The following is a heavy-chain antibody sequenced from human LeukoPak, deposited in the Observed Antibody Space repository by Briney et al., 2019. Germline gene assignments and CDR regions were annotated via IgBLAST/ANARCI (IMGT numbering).Heavy chain of an antibody. V-gene: IGHV3-64D*09. Sequence: GGSLRLSCSAFGFTFSSYAMHWVRQAPGKGLEYVSVISSNGDGAYYADSVKGRFTISRDNSKNTLYLQMSSLRAEDTAVYYCVKALGTYYYGSGSPWGQGTLVTVSS. CDR3: VKALGTYYYGSGSP. CDR1: GFTFSSYA. D-gene: IGHD3-10*01. J-gene: IGHJ5*02. CDR2: ISSNGDGA.